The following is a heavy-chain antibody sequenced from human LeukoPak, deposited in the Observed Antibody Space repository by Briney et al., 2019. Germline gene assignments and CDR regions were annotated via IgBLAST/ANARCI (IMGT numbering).Heavy chain of an antibody. CDR3: ARDLRGIAVAGSQH. J-gene: IGHJ1*01. CDR2: IKSKSDGGTT. CDR1: GFTFSNTW. Sequence: GGSLRLSCAASGFTFSNTWMNWVRQAPGKGLEWVARIKSKSDGGTTDYAAPVKGRFTISRDDSKNTLYLQMNSLRAEDTAVYYCARDLRGIAVAGSQHWGQGTLVTVSS. D-gene: IGHD6-19*01. V-gene: IGHV3-15*01.